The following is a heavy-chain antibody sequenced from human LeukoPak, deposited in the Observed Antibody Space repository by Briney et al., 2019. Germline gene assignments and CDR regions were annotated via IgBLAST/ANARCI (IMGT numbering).Heavy chain of an antibody. CDR3: ARQITGDRPPRY. Sequence: SETLSLTCTVSGGSISSSNYYWGWIRQPPGKGLEWIASVYYSGSSYYNPSLKSRVTISVDTSKNQFSLKLSSVTAADTAVYYCARQITGDRPPRYWGQGTLVTVSS. D-gene: IGHD7-27*01. CDR2: VYYSGSS. CDR1: GGSISSSNYY. V-gene: IGHV4-39*07. J-gene: IGHJ4*02.